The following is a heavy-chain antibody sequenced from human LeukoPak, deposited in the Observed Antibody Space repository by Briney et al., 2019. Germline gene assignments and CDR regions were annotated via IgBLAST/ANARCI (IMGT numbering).Heavy chain of an antibody. J-gene: IGHJ3*02. Sequence: PSETLSLTCTVSGGSISSYYWSWIRQPPGKGLEWIGEINHSGSTNYNPSLKSRVTISVDTSKNQFSLKLSSVTAADTAVYYCASSNWRQPDAFDIWGQGTMVTVSS. D-gene: IGHD1-1*01. V-gene: IGHV4-34*01. CDR2: INHSGST. CDR3: ASSNWRQPDAFDI. CDR1: GGSISSYY.